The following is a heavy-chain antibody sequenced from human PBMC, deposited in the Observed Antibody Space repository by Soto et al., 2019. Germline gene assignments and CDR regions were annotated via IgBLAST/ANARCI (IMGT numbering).Heavy chain of an antibody. V-gene: IGHV4-34*01. CDR1: GVSFRGYY. D-gene: IGHD2-15*01. J-gene: IGHJ4*02. CDR2: INHSGST. Sequence: SETLSLTCAAYGVSFRGYYVSWIRQPPGKGLEWIGEINHSGSTNYNPSLKSRFTISVDTSKNQFSLKLSSVTAADTAVYKCARGMCSPTRPIDSWGQGPLVTVSS. CDR3: ARGMCSPTRPIDS.